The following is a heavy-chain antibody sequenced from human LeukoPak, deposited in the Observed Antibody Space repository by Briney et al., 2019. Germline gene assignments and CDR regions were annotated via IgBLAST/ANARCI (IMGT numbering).Heavy chain of an antibody. CDR1: GGSISSYY. CDR3: ARGGGNGGGWVGHYYYMDV. J-gene: IGHJ6*03. Sequence: PSETLSLTCTVSGGSISSYYWNWIRQPPGKGLEWIGYIYYSGSTNYNPSLKSRVTISVDTSKNQFSLNLRSVTAADTAVYYCARGGGNGGGWVGHYYYMDVWGKGTTVTVSS. D-gene: IGHD4-23*01. V-gene: IGHV4-59*08. CDR2: IYYSGST.